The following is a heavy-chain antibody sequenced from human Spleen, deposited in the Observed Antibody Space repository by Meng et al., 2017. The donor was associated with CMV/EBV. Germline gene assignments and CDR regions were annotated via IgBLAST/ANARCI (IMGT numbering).Heavy chain of an antibody. Sequence: SETLSLTCTVSSGSITSGGYYWSWVRQHPGKGLEWIGSIYYSGSAYSNPSLKSRVTISVDTSKSQFSLKLSSVSAADTALYYCARDRSSGYCDYWGQGTLVTVSS. CDR3: ARDRSSGYCDY. CDR2: IYYSGSA. D-gene: IGHD3-22*01. V-gene: IGHV4-31*03. CDR1: SGSITSGGYY. J-gene: IGHJ4*02.